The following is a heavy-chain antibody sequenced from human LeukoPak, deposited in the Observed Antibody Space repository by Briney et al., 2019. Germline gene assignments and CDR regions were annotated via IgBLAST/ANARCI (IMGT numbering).Heavy chain of an antibody. CDR1: GGSISSSYY. Sequence: SETLSLTCTVSGGSISSSYYWGWIRQPPGKGLEWIGSIYYSGNTYYNPSLKSRVTVSVDTSKNQFSLKLNSVTAADTAVYYCVRDLFYDILTGYYNDGFDYWGQGTLVTVSS. CDR2: IYYSGNT. CDR3: VRDLFYDILTGYYNDGFDY. J-gene: IGHJ4*02. D-gene: IGHD3-9*01. V-gene: IGHV4-39*07.